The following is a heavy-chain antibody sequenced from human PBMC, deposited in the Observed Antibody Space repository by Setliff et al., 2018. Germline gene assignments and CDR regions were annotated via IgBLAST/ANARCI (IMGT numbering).Heavy chain of an antibody. J-gene: IGHJ6*03. CDR1: GGSFSGYY. Sequence: SETLSLTCAVYGGSFSGYYWSWIRQPPGKGLEWIGEINHSGSTNYNPSLKSRVTISVDTSKNQFSLKLSSVTAADTAVYYCARGLGYYYYMDLWGKGATVTVSS. D-gene: IGHD3-22*01. CDR3: ARGLGYYYYMDL. V-gene: IGHV4-34*01. CDR2: INHSGST.